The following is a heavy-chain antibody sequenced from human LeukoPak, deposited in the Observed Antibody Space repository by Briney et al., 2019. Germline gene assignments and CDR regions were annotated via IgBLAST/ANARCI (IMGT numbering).Heavy chain of an antibody. Sequence: GESLKISCKGSGYSFTSYWIGWVRQMPGKGLEWMGIIYPGDSDTRYSPSFQGQVTISADKSISTAYLQRSSLKASDTAMYYCARRAMVRGVLDAFDIWGQGTMVTVSS. CDR3: ARRAMVRGVLDAFDI. D-gene: IGHD3-10*01. CDR1: GYSFTSYW. V-gene: IGHV5-51*01. CDR2: IYPGDSDT. J-gene: IGHJ3*02.